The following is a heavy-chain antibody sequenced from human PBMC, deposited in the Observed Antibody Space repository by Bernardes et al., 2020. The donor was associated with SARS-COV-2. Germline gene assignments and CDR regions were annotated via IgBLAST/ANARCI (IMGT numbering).Heavy chain of an antibody. V-gene: IGHV1-24*01. J-gene: IGHJ4*02. CDR2: FDPEDGET. CDR3: ARDHSRLGELSSDYFDY. D-gene: IGHD3-16*02. CDR1: GYTLTELS. Sequence: ASVKVSCKVSGYTLTELSMHWVRQAPGKGLEWMGGFDPEDGETIYAQKFQGRVTMTEDTSTDTAYMELSSLRSEDTAVYYCARDHSRLGELSSDYFDYWGQGTLVTVSS.